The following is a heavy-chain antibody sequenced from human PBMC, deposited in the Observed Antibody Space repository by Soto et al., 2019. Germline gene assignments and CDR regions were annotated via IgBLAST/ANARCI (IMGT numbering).Heavy chain of an antibody. V-gene: IGHV3-23*01. CDR1: GFTFSSFA. Sequence: PGGSLRLSCAASGFTFSSFALSWVRQAPGKGLEWVSAISGSGDGTDYADSVKGRFTISRDNAKNSLYLQMNSLRAEDTAVYYCARDPPATRPYYFDYWGQGTLVTVS. J-gene: IGHJ4*02. D-gene: IGHD2-2*01. CDR2: ISGSGDGT. CDR3: ARDPPATRPYYFDY.